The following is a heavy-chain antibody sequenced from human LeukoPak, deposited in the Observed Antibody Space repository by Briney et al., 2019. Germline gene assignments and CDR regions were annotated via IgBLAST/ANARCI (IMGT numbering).Heavy chain of an antibody. D-gene: IGHD6-25*01. CDR1: GSTCSSYA. Sequence: GGSLRLSCAASGSTCSSYAMRWVRQAPGKGLEWVSGISGSGGSTYYADSVKGRFTISRDNSKNTLYLQMNSLRAEDTAVYYCAKGAASEYYFDSWGQGTLVTVSS. V-gene: IGHV3-23*01. J-gene: IGHJ4*02. CDR2: ISGSGGST. CDR3: AKGAASEYYFDS.